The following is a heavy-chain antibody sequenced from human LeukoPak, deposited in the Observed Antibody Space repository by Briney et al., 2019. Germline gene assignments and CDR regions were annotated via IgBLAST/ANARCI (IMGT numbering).Heavy chain of an antibody. CDR3: ARLVAVADRNTRRYFDY. V-gene: IGHV4-59*08. Sequence: SETLSLTCTVSGGSISSYYWSWMRQPPGKGLEWIGYIYYSGSNNYNPSLKSRVTISVDTSKNQFSLKLSSVTAADTAVYYCARLVAVADRNTRRYFDYWGQGTLVIVSS. D-gene: IGHD6-19*01. CDR2: IYYSGSN. J-gene: IGHJ4*02. CDR1: GGSISSYY.